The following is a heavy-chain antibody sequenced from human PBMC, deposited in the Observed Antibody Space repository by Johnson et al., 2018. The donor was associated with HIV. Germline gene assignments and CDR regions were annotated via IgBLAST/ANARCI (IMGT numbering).Heavy chain of an antibody. CDR1: GFTFSDYY. D-gene: IGHD3-9*01. J-gene: IGHJ3*02. CDR2: ISYDGSNK. V-gene: IGHV3-30-3*01. CDR3: ARGGPYYYDILAGYYRDDAFDI. Sequence: QVQLVESGGGVVQAGRSLRLSCAAYGFTFSDYYMSWIRQAPGKGLEWVAVISYDGSNKYYADSVKGRFTIYRDNSKNTLYLQMNSLRAEDTAVYYCARGGPYYYDILAGYYRDDAFDIWGQGTMVTVSS.